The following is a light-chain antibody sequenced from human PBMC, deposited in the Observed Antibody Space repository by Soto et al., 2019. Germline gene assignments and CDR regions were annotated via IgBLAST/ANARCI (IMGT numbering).Light chain of an antibody. J-gene: IGKJ3*01. V-gene: IGKV1-5*01. CDR2: DAS. Sequence: DIQMTQSPSALSASVGDRVTITCRASQTIYTWVAWYQVKPGIAPKLLIYDASSVESGVPSRFSGSGSGTEFTLTISSQQPEDFATYYCQHYTSHSPTFGPGTKVDL. CDR1: QTIYTW. CDR3: QHYTSHSPT.